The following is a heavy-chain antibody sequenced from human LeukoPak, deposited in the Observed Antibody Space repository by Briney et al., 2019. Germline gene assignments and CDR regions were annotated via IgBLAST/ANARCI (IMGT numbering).Heavy chain of an antibody. J-gene: IGHJ4*02. CDR2: IFYSGST. V-gene: IGHV4-59*01. CDR3: ARGKRLDY. Sequence: NPSETLSLTCTVSGDSMSNYFRSWIRQPPGKGLEWIGYIFYSGSTNYSPSLKSRVTISVDTSKNQFSLKVSSVTAADTAVYYCARGKRLDYWGQGTLVTVSS. CDR1: GDSMSNYF.